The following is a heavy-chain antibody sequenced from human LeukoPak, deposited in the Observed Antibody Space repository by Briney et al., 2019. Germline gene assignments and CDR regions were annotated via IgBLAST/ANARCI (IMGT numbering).Heavy chain of an antibody. J-gene: IGHJ6*02. V-gene: IGHV1-69*13. D-gene: IGHD6-6*01. CDR1: GGTFSSFA. CDR3: ARPPSASQHYYYGMDV. Sequence: SVKVSCKASGGTFSSFAISWVRQAPGQGLEWMGGIIPIFGTANYAQKFQGRVTITADESTSTAYMELSSLRSEDTAVYYCARPPSASQHYYYGMDVWGQGTTVTVSS. CDR2: IIPIFGTA.